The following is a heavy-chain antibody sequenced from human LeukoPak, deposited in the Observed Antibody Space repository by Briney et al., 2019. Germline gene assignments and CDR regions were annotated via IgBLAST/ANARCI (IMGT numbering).Heavy chain of an antibody. CDR2: ISSTGSTI. J-gene: IGHJ4*02. D-gene: IGHD3-10*01. Sequence: GGSLRLSCAVSGFIFSNYEMNWVRQAPGKGLEWVSYISSTGSTIYYAESVKGRFTISRDDTKDSLYLQMNSLRAEDTAVYYCARERVSLVRGVIGYWGQGTLVTVSS. V-gene: IGHV3-48*03. CDR1: GFIFSNYE. CDR3: ARERVSLVRGVIGY.